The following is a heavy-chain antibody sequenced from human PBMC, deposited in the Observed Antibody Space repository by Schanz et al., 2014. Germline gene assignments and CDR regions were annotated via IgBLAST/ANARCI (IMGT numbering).Heavy chain of an antibody. CDR3: ARDLSSLIQGDV. CDR1: GFTFSTYY. D-gene: IGHD2-2*01. Sequence: EVQLVESGGGLVKPGGSLRLSCAASGFTFSTYYMNWVRQAPGKGLEWVSSISSSSSYISYADSVKGRFTISRDNAKNTLYLQMNGLRDEDAAVYFCARDLSSLIQGDVWGKGTTVTVSS. V-gene: IGHV3-21*02. J-gene: IGHJ6*04. CDR2: ISSSSSYI.